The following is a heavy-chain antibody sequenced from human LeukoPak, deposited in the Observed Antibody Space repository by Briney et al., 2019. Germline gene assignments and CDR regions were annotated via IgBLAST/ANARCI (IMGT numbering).Heavy chain of an antibody. CDR3: ARERSSSWYLVAFDI. J-gene: IGHJ3*02. V-gene: IGHV3-48*01. CDR1: GFTFSSYN. Sequence: GGSLRLSCAASGFTFSSYNMNWVRQAPGKGLEWVSYISSSSNTIYYADSVKGRFTISRDNAKNSVYLQMNSLRAEDTAVYYCARERSSSWYLVAFDIWGQGTMVTVSS. D-gene: IGHD6-13*01. CDR2: ISSSSNTI.